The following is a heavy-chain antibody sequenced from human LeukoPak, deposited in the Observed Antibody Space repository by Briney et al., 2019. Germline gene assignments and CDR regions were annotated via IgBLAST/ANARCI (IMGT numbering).Heavy chain of an antibody. CDR2: IKGDGSEK. Sequence: PGGSLRLSCEASGFTFSGYWMTWVRQAPGKGLEWVANIKGDGSEKYYVDSVKGRFTISRDNTKNSLYLQLNNLRAEDTAVYFCARYGRFLVLGVEFSYFDFWGQGTLVTVSS. V-gene: IGHV3-7*02. CDR1: GFTFSGYW. CDR3: ARYGRFLVLGVEFSYFDF. J-gene: IGHJ4*02. D-gene: IGHD3-10*01.